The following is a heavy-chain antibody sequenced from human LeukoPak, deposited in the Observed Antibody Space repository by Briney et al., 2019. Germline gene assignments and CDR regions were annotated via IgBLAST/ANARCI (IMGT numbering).Heavy chain of an antibody. CDR1: GGSVSSGSYY. V-gene: IGHV4-61*01. D-gene: IGHD3-3*01. CDR2: IYYSGST. CDR3: ARVETVLRFLEWFPHFDF. Sequence: SSETLSLTCTVSGGSVSSGSYYWSWIRQPPGKGLEWIGYIYYSGSTNYNPSLKSRVTISVDTSKNQFSLKLSSVTAADTAVYYCARVETVLRFLEWFPHFDFWGQGTLVTVSS. J-gene: IGHJ4*02.